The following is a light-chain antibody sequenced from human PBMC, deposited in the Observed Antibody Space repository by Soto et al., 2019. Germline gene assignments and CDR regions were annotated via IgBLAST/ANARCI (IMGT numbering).Light chain of an antibody. CDR3: QQRSNWVT. CDR1: QSVSSD. V-gene: IGKV3-11*01. J-gene: IGKJ3*01. CDR2: DAS. Sequence: EIVWAQAPGTLSCSGGEIATLSCRAGQSVSSDLAWYQQKPGQAPRLLIYDASNRATGIPARFSGSGSGTDFTLTISSLEPEDFAVYYCQQRSNWVTFGPGTKVDNK.